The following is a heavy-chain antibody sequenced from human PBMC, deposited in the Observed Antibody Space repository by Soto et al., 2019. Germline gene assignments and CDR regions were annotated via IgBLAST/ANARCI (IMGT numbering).Heavy chain of an antibody. J-gene: IGHJ4*02. D-gene: IGHD1-26*01. Sequence: GASVKVSCKASGFTFTSSAMQWVRQARGQRLEWIGWIVVGSGNTNYAQKFQERVTITRDMSTSTAYMELSSLRSEDTAVYYCAKDPRVGVPYYFHYWGQGILVTVSS. CDR2: IVVGSGNT. CDR1: GFTFTSSA. V-gene: IGHV1-58*02. CDR3: AKDPRVGVPYYFHY.